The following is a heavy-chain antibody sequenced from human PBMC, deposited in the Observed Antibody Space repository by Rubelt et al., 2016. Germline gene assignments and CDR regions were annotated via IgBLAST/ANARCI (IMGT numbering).Heavy chain of an antibody. V-gene: IGHV4-59*01. CDR3: ARDTGSSWNGGFDY. D-gene: IGHD6-13*01. J-gene: IGHJ4*02. CDR2: GGST. Sequence: GGSTNYNPSLKSRVTISVDTSKNQFSLKLRSVTAADTAVYYCARDTGSSWNGGFDYWGQGTLVTVSS.